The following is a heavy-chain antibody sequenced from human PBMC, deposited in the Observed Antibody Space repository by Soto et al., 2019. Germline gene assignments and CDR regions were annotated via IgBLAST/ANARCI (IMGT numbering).Heavy chain of an antibody. V-gene: IGHV3-23*01. CDR1: GFTFSSYA. J-gene: IGHJ4*02. CDR3: AKDNGDYIWGSLYDY. D-gene: IGHD3-16*01. CDR2: ISGSGGST. Sequence: GGSLRLSCAASGFTFSSYAMSWVRQAPGKGLEWVSAISGSGGSTYYADSGKGRFTISRDNSKNTLYLQMNSLRAEDTAVYYCAKDNGDYIWGSLYDYWGQGTLVTVSS.